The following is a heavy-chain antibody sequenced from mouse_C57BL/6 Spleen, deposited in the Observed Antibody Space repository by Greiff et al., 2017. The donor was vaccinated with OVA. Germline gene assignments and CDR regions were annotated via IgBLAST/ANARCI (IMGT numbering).Heavy chain of an antibody. J-gene: IGHJ4*01. CDR2: ISRGSSTI. D-gene: IGHD1-1*01. CDR3: ARSLVLHARDY. Sequence: EVTLVESGGGLVKPGGSLKLSCAASGFTFSDYGMHWVRQAPEQGLEWVAYISRGSSTIYYADTVKGRFTISRDNAKNTLFLHMTSLRSEDTAMYYCARSLVLHARDYWGQGTSVTVSS. V-gene: IGHV5-17*01. CDR1: GFTFSDYG.